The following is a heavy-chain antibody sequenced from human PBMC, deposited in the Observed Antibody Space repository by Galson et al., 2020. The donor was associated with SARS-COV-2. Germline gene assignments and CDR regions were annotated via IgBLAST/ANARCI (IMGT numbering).Heavy chain of an antibody. CDR3: AREGAYCTNGVCSSDGY. Sequence: SQTLSLTCAVYGGSFSGYYWIWIRQPPGKGLEWIGEINHSGSTNYNPSLKSRVTISVDTSKNQFSLKLSSVTAADTAVYYCAREGAYCTNGVCSSDGYWGQGTLVTVSS. CDR1: GGSFSGYY. CDR2: INHSGST. J-gene: IGHJ4*02. V-gene: IGHV4-34*01. D-gene: IGHD2-8*01.